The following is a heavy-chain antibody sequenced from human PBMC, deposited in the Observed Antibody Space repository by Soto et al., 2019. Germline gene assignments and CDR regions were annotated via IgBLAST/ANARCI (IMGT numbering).Heavy chain of an antibody. J-gene: IGHJ5*02. Sequence: SETLSLTCAVYGGSFSGYYWSWIRQPPGKGLEWIGEINHSGSTNYNPSLKSRVTISVDRSKNQFSLKLSSVTAADTAVYYCARGGSGYCSGGSFFNWFDPWGQGTLVTVSS. CDR1: GGSFSGYY. CDR3: ARGGSGYCSGGSFFNWFDP. D-gene: IGHD2-15*01. CDR2: INHSGST. V-gene: IGHV4-34*01.